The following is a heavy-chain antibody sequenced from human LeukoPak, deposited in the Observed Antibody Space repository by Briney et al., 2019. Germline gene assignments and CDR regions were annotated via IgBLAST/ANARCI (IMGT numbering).Heavy chain of an antibody. V-gene: IGHV3-33*06. D-gene: IGHD1-26*01. CDR2: IWYDGSNK. J-gene: IGHJ4*02. CDR1: GFTFSSYG. CDR3: AKTKWSGSYHFDY. Sequence: TGGSLRLSCAASGFTFSSYGMHWVRQAPGKGLEWVAVIWYDGSNKYYADSVKGRFTISRDNSKNTLYLQMNGLGAEDTAVYYCAKTKWSGSYHFDYWGQGSLVTVSS.